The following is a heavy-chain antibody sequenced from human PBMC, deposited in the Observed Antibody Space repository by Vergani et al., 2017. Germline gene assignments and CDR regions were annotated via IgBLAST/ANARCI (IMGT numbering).Heavy chain of an antibody. CDR2: MKNTGDST. V-gene: IGHV3-23*01. CDR3: GRGSDNYN. CDR1: GFNFSSHA. J-gene: IGHJ4*02. D-gene: IGHD5-24*01. Sequence: EVQLLQSEGAVVQPGGSLRLSCVASGFNFSSHAMSWVRQGHGQGLEWVSSMKNTGDSTQYADSVKGRFTISRDNSKNTLYLQMKSLRVEDTAVYYCGRGSDNYNWGQGTLVTVSS.